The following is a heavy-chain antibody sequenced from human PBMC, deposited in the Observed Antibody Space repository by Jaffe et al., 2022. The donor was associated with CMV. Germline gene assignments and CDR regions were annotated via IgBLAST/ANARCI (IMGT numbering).Heavy chain of an antibody. CDR3: ARDQGLAYCGGDCYPWGNYFDY. CDR1: GYTFTSYY. CDR2: INPSGGST. V-gene: IGHV1-46*01. D-gene: IGHD2-21*02. J-gene: IGHJ4*02. Sequence: QVQLVQSGAEVKKPGASVKVSCKASGYTFTSYYMHWVRQAPGQGLEWMGIINPSGGSTSYAQKFQGRVTMTRDTSTSTVYMELSSLRSEDTAVYYCARDQGLAYCGGDCYPWGNYFDYWGQGTLVTVSS.